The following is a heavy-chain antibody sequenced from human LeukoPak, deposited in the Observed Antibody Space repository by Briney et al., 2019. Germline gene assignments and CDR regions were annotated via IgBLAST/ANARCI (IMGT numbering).Heavy chain of an antibody. Sequence: GGSLRLSCAASGFTFSSYEMNWVRQAPGKGLEWVSYISSSGSTIYYADSVKGRFTISRDNAKNSLYLQMNSLRAEDTAVYYCARDRKLRYFDWLQASDYYGMDVWGQGTTVTVSS. CDR1: GFTFSSYE. V-gene: IGHV3-48*03. CDR3: ARDRKLRYFDWLQASDYYGMDV. D-gene: IGHD3-9*01. J-gene: IGHJ6*02. CDR2: ISSSGSTI.